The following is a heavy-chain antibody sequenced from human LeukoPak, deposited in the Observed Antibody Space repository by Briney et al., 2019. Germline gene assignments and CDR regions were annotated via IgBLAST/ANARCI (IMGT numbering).Heavy chain of an antibody. J-gene: IGHJ2*01. D-gene: IGHD1-26*01. CDR3: ARQDGSYLNWYFDL. CDR2: MYYSGSST. V-gene: IGHV4-59*08. Sequence: SETLSLTCTVSGGSISDYWSWVRQPPGKGLEWIGYMYYSGSSTNYNPSLKSRVTISVDTSKNQFSLKLSSVTAADTAVYYCARQDGSYLNWYFDLWGRGTLVTVSS. CDR1: GGSISDY.